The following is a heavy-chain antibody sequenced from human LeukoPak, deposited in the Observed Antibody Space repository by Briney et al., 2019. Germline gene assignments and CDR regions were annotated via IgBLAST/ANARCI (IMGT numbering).Heavy chain of an antibody. CDR1: GGTFSSYA. CDR3: ARGGPHECGGVCYSFDY. V-gene: IGHV1-69*13. J-gene: IGHJ4*02. D-gene: IGHD2-21*02. CDR2: IIPIFGTA. Sequence: ASVKVSCKASGGTFSSYAISWVRQAPGQGLEWMGGIIPIFGTANYAQKFQGRVTITADESTSTAYMELSSLRSEDTAVYYCARGGPHECGGVCYSFDYWGQGTLVTVSS.